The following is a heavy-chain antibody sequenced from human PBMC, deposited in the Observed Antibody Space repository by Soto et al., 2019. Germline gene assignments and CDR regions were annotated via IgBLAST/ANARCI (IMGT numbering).Heavy chain of an antibody. CDR1: GGTFTNYA. D-gene: IGHD1-26*01. CDR3: AKIHRGGSWYFER. J-gene: IGHJ2*01. CDR2: IVPMFGTA. V-gene: IGHV1-69*01. Sequence: QVQLVQSGAEMRKPGSSVNVSCKASGGTFTNYAFGWVRQAPGQGLEWLGGIVPMFGTANSAQKFQDRVTITADASANTVYMGLTRIRSEDTAIYFCAKIHRGGSWYFERRGRGTLVTVSS.